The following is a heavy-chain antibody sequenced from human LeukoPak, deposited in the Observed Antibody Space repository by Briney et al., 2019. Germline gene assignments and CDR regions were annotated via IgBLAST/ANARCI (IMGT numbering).Heavy chain of an antibody. D-gene: IGHD2-2*02. CDR2: IYHSGST. J-gene: IGHJ6*03. CDR1: GGSISSGGYY. CDR3: ARIPLPGYYYYMDV. Sequence: SETLSLTCTVSGGSISSGGYYWSWIRQPPGKGLEWIGYIYHSGSTYYNPSLKSRVTISVDRSKNQFSLKLSSVTAADTAVYYCARIPLPGYYYYMDVWGKGTTVTVSS. V-gene: IGHV4-30-2*01.